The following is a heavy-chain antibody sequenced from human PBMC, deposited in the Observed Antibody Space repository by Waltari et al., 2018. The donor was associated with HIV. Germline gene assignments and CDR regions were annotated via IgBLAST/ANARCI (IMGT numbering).Heavy chain of an antibody. CDR2: IYWNDGK. D-gene: IGHD1-1*01. J-gene: IGHJ4*02. CDR1: GFSLSTSGVG. Sequence: QITLKESGPTLVKPTQTLTLTCPFSGFSLSTSGVGVGWIRQPPGKALEWLALIYWNDGKRYSPSLKNRLTLTMDTSKNQLALTMPNMTPVDIAIYDCQRVPHHDRALFYYWPQGTLVSVPS. CDR3: QRVPHHDRALFYY. V-gene: IGHV2-5*01.